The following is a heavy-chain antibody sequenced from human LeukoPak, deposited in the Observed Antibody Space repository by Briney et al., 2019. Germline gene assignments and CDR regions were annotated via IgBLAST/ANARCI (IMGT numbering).Heavy chain of an antibody. D-gene: IGHD3-16*01. V-gene: IGHV4-59*01. CDR2: MQSTGNS. J-gene: IGHJ4*02. CDR3: ARDKQHSYGRYFDH. Sequence: SETVSLTCSVSGDSISTYHWNWIRKPPGKGLEWIGYMQSTGNSKYNPSLRSRVNMFVDTSKNQAALILSSVTGADTAVYYCARDKQHSYGRYFDHWGQGALVTVSS. CDR1: GDSISTYH.